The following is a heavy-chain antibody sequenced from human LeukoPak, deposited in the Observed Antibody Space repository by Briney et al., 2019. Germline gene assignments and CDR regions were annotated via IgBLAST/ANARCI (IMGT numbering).Heavy chain of an antibody. D-gene: IGHD2-21*02. CDR1: GFTFSSYA. CDR2: ISYGGTNK. CDR3: AKRRGGDCCWHFDL. V-gene: IGHV3-30*18. Sequence: GGSLSLSCAASGFTFSSYAMHWVRQAPGKGLEWVAVISYGGTNKYYADSVKGRFTISRDNSKNTLYLQMNSLRAEDTAVYYCAKRRGGDCCWHFDLWGRGTLVTGSS. J-gene: IGHJ2*01.